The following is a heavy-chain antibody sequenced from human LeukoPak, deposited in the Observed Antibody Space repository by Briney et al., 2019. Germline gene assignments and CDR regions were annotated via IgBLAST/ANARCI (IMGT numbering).Heavy chain of an antibody. CDR2: IYPGDSDT. D-gene: IGHD5-24*01. J-gene: IGHJ4*02. Sequence: GESLKISCKGSGYDFTFYWVAWVRQMPGKGLEWMGIIYPGDSDTRYSPSFQGQVTISADKSISTAYLQWSSLKASDTAMYYCARQEMATTDLDYWGQGTLVTVSS. V-gene: IGHV5-51*01. CDR3: ARQEMATTDLDY. CDR1: GYDFTFYW.